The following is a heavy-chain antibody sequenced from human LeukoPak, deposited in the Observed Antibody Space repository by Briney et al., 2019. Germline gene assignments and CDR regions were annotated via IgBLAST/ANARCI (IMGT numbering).Heavy chain of an antibody. Sequence: GGSLRLSCAASGFTFSDYYMSWIRQAPGKGLEWVSYISSSGSTIYYADSVKGRFTISRDNAKNSLHLQMNSLRAEDTAVYYCARALRITIFGVDYWGQGTLVTVSS. V-gene: IGHV3-11*01. CDR3: ARALRITIFGVDY. D-gene: IGHD3-3*01. CDR2: ISSSGSTI. J-gene: IGHJ4*02. CDR1: GFTFSDYY.